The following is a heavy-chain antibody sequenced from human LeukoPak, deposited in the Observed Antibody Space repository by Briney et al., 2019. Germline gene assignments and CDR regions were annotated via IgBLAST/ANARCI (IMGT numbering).Heavy chain of an antibody. CDR3: ASMYYYGSGSMFWFDP. Sequence: GASVKVSCKASGYTFTSYGISWVRQAPGQGLEWMGWISAYNGNTNYAQKLQGRVTMTTDTSTSTAYMELRSLRSDGTAVYYCASMYYYGSGSMFWFDPWGQGTLVTVSS. D-gene: IGHD3-10*01. J-gene: IGHJ5*02. CDR1: GYTFTSYG. V-gene: IGHV1-18*01. CDR2: ISAYNGNT.